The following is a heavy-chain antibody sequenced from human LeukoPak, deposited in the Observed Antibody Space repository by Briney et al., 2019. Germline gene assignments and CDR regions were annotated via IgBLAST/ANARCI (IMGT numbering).Heavy chain of an antibody. Sequence: SETLSLTCTVSGGSISSYYWSWIRQPPGKGLEWIGYIYYSGSTNYNPSLKSRVTISVDTSKNQFSLQLSSVTAADTAVYHCARDRSHDYGDYGMDVWGQGTTVTVSS. CDR3: ARDRSHDYGDYGMDV. CDR1: GGSISSYY. V-gene: IGHV4-59*01. J-gene: IGHJ6*02. D-gene: IGHD4-17*01. CDR2: IYYSGST.